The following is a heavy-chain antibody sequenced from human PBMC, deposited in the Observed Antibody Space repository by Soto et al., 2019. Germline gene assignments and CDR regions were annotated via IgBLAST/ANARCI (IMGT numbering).Heavy chain of an antibody. D-gene: IGHD2-21*01. CDR3: ARTLIGFRPTHTEPYYFDY. Sequence: GASVKVSCKASGYTFTSYGISWVRQAPGQGLEWMGWISAYNGNTNYAQKLQGRVTMTTDTSTSTAYMELRSLRSDDTAVYYCARTLIGFRPTHTEPYYFDYWGQGTLVTVSS. CDR2: ISAYNGNT. V-gene: IGHV1-18*01. CDR1: GYTFTSYG. J-gene: IGHJ4*02.